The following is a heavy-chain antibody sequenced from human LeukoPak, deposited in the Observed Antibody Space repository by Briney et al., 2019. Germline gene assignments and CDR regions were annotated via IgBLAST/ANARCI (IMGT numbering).Heavy chain of an antibody. V-gene: IGHV3-74*01. CDR1: GFTFSSYW. CDR3: ARDFYDSSGYYFTPRDAFDI. CDR2: INSDGSST. J-gene: IGHJ3*02. Sequence: GGSLRLSCAASGFTFSSYWMHWVRQAPGKGLVWVSRINSDGSSTSYADSVKGRFTISRDNAKNSLYLQMNSLRAEDTAVYYCARDFYDSSGYYFTPRDAFDIWGQGTMVTVSS. D-gene: IGHD3-22*01.